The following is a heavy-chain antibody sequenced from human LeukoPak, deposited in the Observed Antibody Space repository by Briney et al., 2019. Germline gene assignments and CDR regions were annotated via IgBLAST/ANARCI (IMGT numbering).Heavy chain of an antibody. J-gene: IGHJ4*02. Sequence: QPPGKGLEWIGEINHSGSTNYNPSLKGRVTISVDTSKNQFSLKLSSVTAADTAVYYCAAQMATFDYWGQGTLVTVSS. CDR2: INHSGST. D-gene: IGHD5-24*01. V-gene: IGHV4-34*01. CDR3: AAQMATFDY.